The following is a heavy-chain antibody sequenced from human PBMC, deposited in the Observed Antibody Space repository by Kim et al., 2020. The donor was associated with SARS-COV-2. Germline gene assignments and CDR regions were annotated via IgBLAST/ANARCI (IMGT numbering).Heavy chain of an antibody. CDR1: GFTFSGYW. Sequence: GGSLRLSCVASGFTFSGYWMHWVRHAPGKGMVWVSRIYSDESSASYADTVKGRFTISRDKAKNTLYLQMNSLRAEDTAVYYCARSTRSRNGPFDYWGEGILVTVSS. D-gene: IGHD2-2*01. CDR2: IYSDESSA. J-gene: IGHJ4*02. CDR3: ARSTRSRNGPFDY. V-gene: IGHV3-74*01.